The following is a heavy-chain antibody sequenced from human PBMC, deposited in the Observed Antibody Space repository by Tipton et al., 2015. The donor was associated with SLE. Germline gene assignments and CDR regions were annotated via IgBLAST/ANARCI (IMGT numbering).Heavy chain of an antibody. V-gene: IGHV4-39*07. Sequence: TLSLTCTVSGGSISSSSYYWGWIRQPPGKGLDWIGSIYYSGSTYYNPSLKSRVTISVDTSKNQFSLKLSSVTAADTAVYYCARGFSTPRGAFDIWGQGTMVTVSS. CDR2: IYYSGST. CDR3: ARGFSTPRGAFDI. J-gene: IGHJ3*02. CDR1: GGSISSSSYY. D-gene: IGHD2-2*01.